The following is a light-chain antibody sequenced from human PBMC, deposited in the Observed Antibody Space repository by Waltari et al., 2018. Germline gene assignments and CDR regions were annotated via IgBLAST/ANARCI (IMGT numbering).Light chain of an antibody. CDR1: QSIRKW. V-gene: IGKV1-5*03. J-gene: IGKJ4*01. Sequence: DIQMTQSPSTLSASVGDRVIFSCRASQSIRKWLAWYQQKPGKAPKLLIYKASTLESGVPSRFSGSGSWTEFTLTISSLQPEDFATYYCQQYNSYSLLSFGGGTKVEIK. CDR3: QQYNSYSLLS. CDR2: KAS.